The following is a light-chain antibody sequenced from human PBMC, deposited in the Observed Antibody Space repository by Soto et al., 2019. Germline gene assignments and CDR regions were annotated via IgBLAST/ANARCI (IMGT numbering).Light chain of an antibody. CDR2: DDS. Sequence: SYELTQQPSVSVAPRQTATITCGGNNIGSRSVHWYQQKSGQAPVLVVFDDSVRPSGIPERISGYNSGNTATLTISGVEAGDEADYYCQVWDTTSDHWMFGGGTQRTVL. CDR1: NIGSRS. J-gene: IGLJ3*02. CDR3: QVWDTTSDHWM. V-gene: IGLV3-21*02.